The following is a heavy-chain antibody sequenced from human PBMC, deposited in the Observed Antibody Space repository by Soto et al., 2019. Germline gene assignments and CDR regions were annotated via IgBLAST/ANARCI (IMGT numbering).Heavy chain of an antibody. Sequence: QVQLVQSGAEVKKPGSSVNVSCKASGGTFSSYAISWVRQAPGQGLEWMGGIIPIFGTTNYALKFQGRLSIAADDSSSTAYMELSSLTSDDTAVYYCARPSGASLEDSYYYAVDVWGQGTTVIVSS. CDR2: IIPIFGTT. CDR3: ARPSGASLEDSYYYAVDV. CDR1: GGTFSSYA. J-gene: IGHJ6*02. V-gene: IGHV1-69*12. D-gene: IGHD3-10*01.